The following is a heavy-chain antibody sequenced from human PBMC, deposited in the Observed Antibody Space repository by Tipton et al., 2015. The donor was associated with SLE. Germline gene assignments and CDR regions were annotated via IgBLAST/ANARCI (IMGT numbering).Heavy chain of an antibody. CDR1: GFTFDDYT. Sequence: RSLRLSCAASGFTFDDYTMHWVRQAPGKGLEWVSGISWNSGSIGYADSVKGRFTISRDNAKNSLYLQMNSLRAEDTALYYCANQQLRIWGQGTMVTVSS. V-gene: IGHV3-9*01. CDR3: ANQQLRI. D-gene: IGHD6-13*01. CDR2: ISWNSGSI. J-gene: IGHJ3*02.